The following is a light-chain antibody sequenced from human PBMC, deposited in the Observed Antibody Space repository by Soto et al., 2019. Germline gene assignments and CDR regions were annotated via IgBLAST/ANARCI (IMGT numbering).Light chain of an antibody. CDR1: SSDVGGYNY. CDR2: DVS. V-gene: IGLV2-14*01. CDR3: SSYTSSSTLYV. Sequence: TQPASVSGSPGQSITISCTGTSSDVGGYNYVSWYQQHPGKAPKLMIYDVSNRPSGVSNRFSGSKSGNTASLTISGLQAEDEAGYYCSSYTSSSTLYVFGTGTKVTVL. J-gene: IGLJ1*01.